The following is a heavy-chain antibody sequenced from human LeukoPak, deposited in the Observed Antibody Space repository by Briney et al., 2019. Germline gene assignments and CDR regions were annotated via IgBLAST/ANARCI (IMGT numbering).Heavy chain of an antibody. CDR2: MNPNSGNT. D-gene: IGHD2-21*02. CDR3: ASPSYCGGDCSRPQYYYYGMDV. CDR1: GYTFTSYD. V-gene: IGHV1-8*01. Sequence: GASVKVSCKASGYTFTSYDINWVRQATGQGLEWMGWMNPNSGNTGYAQKFQGRVTMTRNTSISTAYMELSSLRSEDTAVYYCASPSYCGGDCSRPQYYYYGMDVWGQGTTVTVSS. J-gene: IGHJ6*02.